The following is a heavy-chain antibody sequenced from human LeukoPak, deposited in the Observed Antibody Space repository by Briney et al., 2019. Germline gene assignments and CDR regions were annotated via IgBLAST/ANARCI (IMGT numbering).Heavy chain of an antibody. CDR1: GGSISSYY. D-gene: IGHD6-13*01. J-gene: IGHJ4*02. V-gene: IGHV4-59*01. CDR2: IYYSGST. CDR3: ANLPLIAAAGGVGY. Sequence: SETLSLTCTVSGGSISSYYWSWIRQPPGKGLEWIGYIYYSGSTNYNPSLKSRVTISVDTSKNQFSLKLSSVTAADTAVYYCANLPLIAAAGGVGYWGQGTLVTVSS.